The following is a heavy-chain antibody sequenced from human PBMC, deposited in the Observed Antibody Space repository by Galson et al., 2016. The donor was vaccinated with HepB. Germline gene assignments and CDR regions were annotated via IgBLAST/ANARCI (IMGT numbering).Heavy chain of an antibody. CDR3: AKLSVGNLFDP. J-gene: IGHJ5*02. CDR2: ISDSGDRT. D-gene: IGHD1-26*01. CDR1: GFTFSGFA. Sequence: SLRLSCAASGFTFSGFAMTWVRQAPGKGLEWVSSISDSGDRTYYADSLKGRFTISRDNSKNTLYLQMNSLRAEDTAVYYCAKLSVGNLFDPWGQGTLVTVS. V-gene: IGHV3-23*01.